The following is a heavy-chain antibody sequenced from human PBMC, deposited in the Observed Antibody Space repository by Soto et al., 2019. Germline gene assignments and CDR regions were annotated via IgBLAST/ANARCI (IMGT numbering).Heavy chain of an antibody. Sequence: ASVKVSCKASGFTFTSSAVQWVRQARGQRLEWIGWIVVGSGNTNYAQKFQERVTITRDMSTSTAYMELSSLRSEDTAVYYCAADPILQAMRFGTEDYYYYYGMDVWG. J-gene: IGHJ6*02. D-gene: IGHD1-1*01. CDR3: AADPILQAMRFGTEDYYYYYGMDV. CDR1: GFTFTSSA. V-gene: IGHV1-58*01. CDR2: IVVGSGNT.